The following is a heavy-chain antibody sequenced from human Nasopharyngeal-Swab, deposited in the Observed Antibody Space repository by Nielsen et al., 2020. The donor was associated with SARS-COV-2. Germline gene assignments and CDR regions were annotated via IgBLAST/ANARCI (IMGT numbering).Heavy chain of an antibody. V-gene: IGHV4-31*03. Sequence: SETLSLTCTVSGGSFSSAGYFWTWIRQHPGKGLEWIGYIYYSGSTYYNPSLKGRVTISVDTPKNHFSLKLSSVTAADTAVYFCARSMYCSSTSCRYYFDYWGQGTLVTVSS. D-gene: IGHD2-2*01. J-gene: IGHJ4*02. CDR1: GGSFSSAGYF. CDR2: IYYSGST. CDR3: ARSMYCSSTSCRYYFDY.